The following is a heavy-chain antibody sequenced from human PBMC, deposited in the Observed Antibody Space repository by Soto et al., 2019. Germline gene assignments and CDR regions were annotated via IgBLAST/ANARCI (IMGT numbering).Heavy chain of an antibody. CDR3: ARGRGRAVAGSLLGY. V-gene: IGHV5-10-1*01. D-gene: IGHD6-19*01. CDR1: GYSFTSYW. CDR2: IDPSDSYT. Sequence: GESLKISCKGSGYSFTSYWISWVRQMPGKGLEWMGRIDPSDSYTNYSPSFQGHVTISADKSISTAYLQWSSLKASDTAMYYCARGRGRAVAGSLLGYWGQGTLVTVYS. J-gene: IGHJ4*02.